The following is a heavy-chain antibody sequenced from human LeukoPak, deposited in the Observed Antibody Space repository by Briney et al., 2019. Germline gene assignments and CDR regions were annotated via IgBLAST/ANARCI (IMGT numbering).Heavy chain of an antibody. Sequence: PGGSLRLSCAASGFTLSSYAMSWVRQAPGKGLEWVSGISGSGSITYYADSVKGRFTISRDNSKSTLFLEMSSPRAEDTAVYYCATYSSLNAREFQYWGQGTLVTVSS. CDR1: GFTLSSYA. D-gene: IGHD3-22*01. CDR2: ISGSGSIT. J-gene: IGHJ1*01. CDR3: ATYSSLNAREFQY. V-gene: IGHV3-23*01.